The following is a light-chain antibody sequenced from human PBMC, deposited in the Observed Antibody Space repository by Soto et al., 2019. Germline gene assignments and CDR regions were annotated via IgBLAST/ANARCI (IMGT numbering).Light chain of an antibody. V-gene: IGKV3-11*01. CDR3: HQYGTDPLT. CDR1: QSVSNY. J-gene: IGKJ3*01. CDR2: DAS. Sequence: EILFTQSPATLSLSPGERATLSCRASQSVSNYLAWYQQKPGQAPRLLIYDASNRDTGIPARFSGSGSGTDFTLTISSLEPEDFSVYYCHQYGTDPLTFGPGTKVDIK.